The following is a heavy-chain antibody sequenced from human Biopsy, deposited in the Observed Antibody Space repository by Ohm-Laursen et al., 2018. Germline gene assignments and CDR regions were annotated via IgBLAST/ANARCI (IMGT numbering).Heavy chain of an antibody. V-gene: IGHV2-70*04. J-gene: IGHJ4*02. CDR1: GLSLSRHWAG. D-gene: IGHD1-1*01. CDR3: ARHRADNFGALEY. CDR2: IDWDDDE. Sequence: PTQTLTLTSTFSGLSLSRHWAGVGWIRQPPVEALEWLARIDWDDDEFYSPSLRAQLTVSKETSKNQLVLTLTNMGPVDSVTYYCARHRADNFGALEYWGQGILVTASS.